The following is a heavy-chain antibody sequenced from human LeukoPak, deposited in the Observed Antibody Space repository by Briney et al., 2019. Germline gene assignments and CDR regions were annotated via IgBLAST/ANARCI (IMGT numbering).Heavy chain of an antibody. J-gene: IGHJ4*02. CDR2: ISTTGDT. V-gene: IGHV3-13*04. D-gene: IGHD1-26*01. CDR1: GFTFSSYD. Sequence: GGSLRLSCAASGFTFSSYDMHWVRQATGKGLEWVSAISTTGDTYYPGSVKGRFTISGENAKSSLYLQMNSLRAEDTAVYYCARGRSGSYFDPWGQGTLVAVSS. CDR3: ARGRSGSYFDP.